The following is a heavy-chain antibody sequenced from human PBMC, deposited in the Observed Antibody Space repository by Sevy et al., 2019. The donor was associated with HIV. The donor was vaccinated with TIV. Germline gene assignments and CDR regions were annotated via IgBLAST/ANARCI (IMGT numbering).Heavy chain of an antibody. CDR1: GYMFRNYG. Sequence: ASVKVSCKASGYMFRNYGITWVRQAPGQGLEWMGWISSYNRYTKSAQKVQDRVTLTTDTSTSTAYMELRSLTPDDTAIYFCARVGYCSGGSCWMAWFDPWGQGTLVTVSS. D-gene: IGHD2-15*01. CDR3: ARVGYCSGGSCWMAWFDP. CDR2: ISSYNRYT. V-gene: IGHV1-18*04. J-gene: IGHJ5*02.